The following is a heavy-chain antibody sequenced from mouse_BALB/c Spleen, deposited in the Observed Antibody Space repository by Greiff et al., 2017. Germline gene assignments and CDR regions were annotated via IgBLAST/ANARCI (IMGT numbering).Heavy chain of an antibody. CDR1: GYTFTSYD. CDR2: IFPGDGST. J-gene: IGHJ1*01. V-gene: IGHV1-85*01. D-gene: IGHD2-1*01. Sequence: VQGVESGAELVKPGASVKLSCKASGYTFTSYDINWVRQRPEQGLEWIGWIFPGDGSTKYNEKFKGKATLTTDKSSSTAYMQLSRLTSEDSAVYFCAKGVYYGNYWYFDVWGAGTTVTVSS. CDR3: AKGVYYGNYWYFDV.